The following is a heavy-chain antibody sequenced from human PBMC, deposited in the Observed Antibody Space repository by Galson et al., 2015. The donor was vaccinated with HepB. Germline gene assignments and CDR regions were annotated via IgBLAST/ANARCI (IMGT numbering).Heavy chain of an antibody. CDR2: IWYDGSNK. CDR3: AKDLALTASYYYLGMDG. Sequence: SLRLSCAASGFTFSSYGMHWVRQAPGKGLEWVAVIWYDGSNKYYADSVKGRFTISRDNSKSTLYLQMDSLRAEDTAVYYCAKDLALTASYYYLGMDGWGQGTTVTVSS. CDR1: GFTFSSYG. J-gene: IGHJ6*02. D-gene: IGHD2-21*02. V-gene: IGHV3-33*06.